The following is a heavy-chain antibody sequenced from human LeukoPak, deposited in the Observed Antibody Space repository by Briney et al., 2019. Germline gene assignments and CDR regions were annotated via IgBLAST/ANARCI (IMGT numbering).Heavy chain of an antibody. CDR2: FYWDDDK. D-gene: IGHD1-26*01. CDR1: GFSLCTNAVG. CDR3: AHHQSGTFDY. V-gene: IGHV2-5*02. Sequence: ESGPTLVKPTQTLTLTCTFSGFSLCTNAVGVGWIRQPPGKALEWLALFYWDDDKRYSPSLKSRLTITKDTSKNQVVLTMTNLDPVDTATYYCAHHQSGTFDYWGQGTLVTVSS. J-gene: IGHJ4*02.